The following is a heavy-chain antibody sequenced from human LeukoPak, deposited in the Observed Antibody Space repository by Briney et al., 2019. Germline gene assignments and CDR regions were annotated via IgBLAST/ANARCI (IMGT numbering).Heavy chain of an antibody. CDR1: GGSISSYY. CDR3: ASCYGGARRYGMDV. CDR2: IYYSGST. D-gene: IGHD4-23*01. Sequence: PSETLSLTCTVSGGSISSYYWSWIRQPPGKGLEWIGYIYYSGSTNYNPSLKSRVTISVDTSKNQFSLKLSSVTAADTAVYYCASCYGGARRYGMDVWGQGTTVTVSS. V-gene: IGHV4-59*12. J-gene: IGHJ6*02.